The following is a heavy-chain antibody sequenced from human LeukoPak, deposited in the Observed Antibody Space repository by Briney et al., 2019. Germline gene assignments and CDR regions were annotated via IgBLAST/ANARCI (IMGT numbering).Heavy chain of an antibody. D-gene: IGHD7-27*01. CDR1: GDSITSSKW. CDR2: IYHSGTT. CDR3: ARGSNWGDY. J-gene: IGHJ4*02. Sequence: SGTLSLTCAVSGDSITSSKWWSWVRQSPEKGLEWTGEIYHSGTTNYNPSLKSRVTISVDKSKNQFSLNLSSVTAADTAVYYCARGSNWGDYWGQGTLVTVSS. V-gene: IGHV4-4*02.